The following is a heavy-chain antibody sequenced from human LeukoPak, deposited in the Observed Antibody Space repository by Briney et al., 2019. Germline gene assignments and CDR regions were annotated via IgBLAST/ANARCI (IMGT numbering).Heavy chain of an antibody. CDR2: ISGSGGST. D-gene: IGHD2-15*01. V-gene: IGHV3-23*01. CDR1: GFTFSSYA. J-gene: IGHJ4*02. CDR3: ARDQGRYCSGGSCSLFDY. Sequence: GGSLRLSCAASGFTFSSYAMSWVRQAPGKGLEWVSAISGSGGSTYYADSVKGRFTISRDNARNSLYLQMNSLRADDTAVYYCARDQGRYCSGGSCSLFDYWGQGTLVTVSS.